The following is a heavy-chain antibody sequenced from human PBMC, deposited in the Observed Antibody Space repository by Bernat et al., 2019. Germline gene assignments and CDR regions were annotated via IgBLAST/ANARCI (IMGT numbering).Heavy chain of an antibody. Sequence: EVQLVESGGGLVQPGGSLRLSCAASGFTVSSSYMNWVRQTPGKGLEWVSVIYSGDNTYYADSVKGRFTISRDNSKNTLYLQMNSLRVEDTAVYYCVGEDTSGYNDYWGQGTLVTVSS. J-gene: IGHJ4*02. D-gene: IGHD3-22*01. V-gene: IGHV3-66*02. CDR3: VGEDTSGYNDY. CDR1: GFTVSSSY. CDR2: IYSGDNT.